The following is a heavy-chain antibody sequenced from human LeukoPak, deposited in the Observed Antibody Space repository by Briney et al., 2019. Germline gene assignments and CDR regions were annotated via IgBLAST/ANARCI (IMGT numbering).Heavy chain of an antibody. D-gene: IGHD6-13*01. CDR3: ARPRLAAVSCYFDY. CDR1: GGSISSSSYY. CDR2: IYYSGST. J-gene: IGHJ4*02. V-gene: IGHV4-39*07. Sequence: SETLSLTCTVSGGSISSSSYYWGWIRQPPGKGLEWIGGIYYSGSTYYNPSLKSRVTISVDTSKNQFSLKLSSVTAADTAVYYCARPRLAAVSCYFDYWGQGTLVTVSS.